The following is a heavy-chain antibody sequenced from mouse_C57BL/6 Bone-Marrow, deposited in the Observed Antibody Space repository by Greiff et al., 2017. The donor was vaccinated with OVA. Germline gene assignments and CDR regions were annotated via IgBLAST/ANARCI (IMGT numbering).Heavy chain of an antibody. CDR3: TRGGSSYGWYFDV. Sequence: EVQLQESGEGLVKPGGSLKLSCAASGFTFSSYAMSWVRQTPEKRLEWVAYISSGGDYIYYADTVKGRFTISRDNARNTLYLQMSSLKSEDTAMYYCTRGGSSYGWYFDVWGTGTTVTVSS. CDR1: GFTFSSYA. CDR2: ISSGGDYI. V-gene: IGHV5-9-1*02. J-gene: IGHJ1*03. D-gene: IGHD1-1*01.